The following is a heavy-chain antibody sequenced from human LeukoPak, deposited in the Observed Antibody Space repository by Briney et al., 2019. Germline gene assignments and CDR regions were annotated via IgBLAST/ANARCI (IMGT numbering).Heavy chain of an antibody. CDR1: GFTFSSYA. CDR3: AKATVYYYDSSGYPGYYFDY. V-gene: IGHV3-23*01. D-gene: IGHD3-22*01. Sequence: GGSLRLSCAASGFTFSSYAMSWVRQAPGKGLEWVSAISGSGGSTYYADSVKGRFTISRDNSKNTLCLQMNSLRAEDTAVYYCAKATVYYYDSSGYPGYYFDYWGQGTLVTVSS. J-gene: IGHJ4*02. CDR2: ISGSGGST.